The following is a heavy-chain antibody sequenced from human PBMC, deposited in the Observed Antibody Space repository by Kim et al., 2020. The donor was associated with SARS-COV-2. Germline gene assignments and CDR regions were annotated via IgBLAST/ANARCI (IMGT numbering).Heavy chain of an antibody. V-gene: IGHV1-18*01. CDR1: GYTFTNFG. Sequence: ASVKVSCKSSGYTFTNFGINWVRQAPGQGLEWMGWISAFNSNTNYGQKFQGRVTMTKDASTNTAYMELRNLRSDDTAVYYCARVIVTSFYIDPWGQGTLVTVPS. J-gene: IGHJ5*02. CDR2: ISAFNSNT. CDR3: ARVIVTSFYIDP. D-gene: IGHD3-9*01.